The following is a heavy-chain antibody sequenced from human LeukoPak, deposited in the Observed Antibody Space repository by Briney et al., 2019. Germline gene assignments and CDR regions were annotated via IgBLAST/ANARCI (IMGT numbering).Heavy chain of an antibody. D-gene: IGHD6-19*01. CDR1: GYTFTGYY. CDR3: ARDVRRSVAGNMFDY. V-gene: IGHV1-2*02. CDR2: INPNSGGT. J-gene: IGHJ4*02. Sequence: ASVKVSCKASGYTFTGYYMHWVRQAPGQGLEWMGWINPNSGGTNYAQKFQGRVTMTRDTSISTAYMELSRLRSDDTAVSYCARDVRRSVAGNMFDYWGQGTLVTVSS.